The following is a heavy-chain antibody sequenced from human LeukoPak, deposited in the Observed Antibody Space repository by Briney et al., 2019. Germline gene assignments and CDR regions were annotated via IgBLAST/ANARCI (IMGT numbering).Heavy chain of an antibody. J-gene: IGHJ6*02. D-gene: IGHD3-10*02. CDR3: VTNYYVTYAMDV. Sequence: GGSLRLSCAASGFTFSSYAMSWVRQAPGKGLEWVSVIYGGGGLNYAASVKGRFTISRDKSKNTVYLQMNSLRVEDTAVYYCVTNYYVTYAMDVWGQGTTVTVSS. CDR1: GFTFSSYA. CDR2: IYGGGGL. V-gene: IGHV3-66*02.